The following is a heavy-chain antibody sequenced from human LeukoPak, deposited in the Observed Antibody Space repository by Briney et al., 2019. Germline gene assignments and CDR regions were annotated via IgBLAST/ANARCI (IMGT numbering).Heavy chain of an antibody. CDR3: ARDDCSTTSCLAY. D-gene: IGHD2-2*01. CDR1: GFTFSSYG. V-gene: IGHV3-33*08. J-gene: IGHJ4*02. Sequence: GGSLRLSCAASGFTFSSYGMHWVRQAPGKGLEWVAVIWYDGSKTYYADSVRGRFTISRDDSKNTLFLQMNSLRADDTALYSCARDDCSTTSCLAYWGQGTLVTVSS. CDR2: IWYDGSKT.